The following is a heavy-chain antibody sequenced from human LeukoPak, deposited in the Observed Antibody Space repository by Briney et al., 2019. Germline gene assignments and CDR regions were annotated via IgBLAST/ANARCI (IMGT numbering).Heavy chain of an antibody. Sequence: PSETLSLTCTVSDYSISSSYYWGWIRQPPGKGLEWFGIIYHSGSTYYNPSLKSRVTISVDTSKNQFSLKLSSVTAADTAVYYCARIAAAGTKVGYWGQGTLVTVSS. V-gene: IGHV4-38-2*02. CDR1: DYSISSSYY. D-gene: IGHD6-13*01. J-gene: IGHJ4*02. CDR3: ARIAAAGTKVGY. CDR2: IYHSGST.